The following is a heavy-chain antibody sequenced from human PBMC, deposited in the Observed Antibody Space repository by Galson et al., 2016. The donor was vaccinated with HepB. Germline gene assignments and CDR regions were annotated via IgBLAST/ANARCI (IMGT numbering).Heavy chain of an antibody. CDR1: GGSVSSAHYY. CDR3: VRDPYDFWSGYRTES. D-gene: IGHD3-3*01. Sequence: SETLSLTCTVSGGSVSSAHYYWSWIRQPPGKGLEWIGYIYDIGTTNYNPSLKSRVTISVDTSKNQFSLKLESVTAADTAVYYCVRDPYDFWSGYRTESWGRGTLVTVSS. CDR2: IYDIGTT. J-gene: IGHJ5*02. V-gene: IGHV4-61*01.